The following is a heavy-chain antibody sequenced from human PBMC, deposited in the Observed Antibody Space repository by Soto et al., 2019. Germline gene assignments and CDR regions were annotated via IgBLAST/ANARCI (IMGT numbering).Heavy chain of an antibody. Sequence: SETLSLTCTVSGGSIISGGYYWILIRQHPGKGLEWIGYIYYSGSTYYNPSLKSRVTISVDTSKNQFSLKLSSVTAADTAVYYCARDSDGGNSGLDYWGQGTLVTAPQ. CDR2: IYYSGST. D-gene: IGHD2-21*02. V-gene: IGHV4-31*03. J-gene: IGHJ4*02. CDR3: ARDSDGGNSGLDY. CDR1: GGSIISGGYY.